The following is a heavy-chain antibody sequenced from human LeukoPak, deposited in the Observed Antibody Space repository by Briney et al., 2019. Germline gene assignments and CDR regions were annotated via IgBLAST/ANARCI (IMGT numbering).Heavy chain of an antibody. CDR1: GGTFSSYA. Sequence: GASVKVSCKASGGTFSSYAISWVRQAPGQGLEWMEGIIPIFGTANYAQKFQGRVTITTDESTSTAYMELSSLRSEDTAVYYCARGGYDILTGYYWGQGTLVTVSS. CDR2: IIPIFGTA. V-gene: IGHV1-69*05. CDR3: ARGGYDILTGYY. D-gene: IGHD3-9*01. J-gene: IGHJ4*02.